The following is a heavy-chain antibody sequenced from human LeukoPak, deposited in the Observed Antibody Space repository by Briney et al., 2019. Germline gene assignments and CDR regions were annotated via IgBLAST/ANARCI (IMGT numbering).Heavy chain of an antibody. D-gene: IGHD2-15*01. Sequence: TGGSLRLSCAASGFTFSSYGMHWVRQAPGKGLEWVAVIWYDGSNKYYADSVKGRFTISRDNSKNTLYLQMNSLRAEDTAVYYCARVATKPLRYYYYGMDVWGQGTTVTVSS. CDR1: GFTFSSYG. CDR2: IWYDGSNK. CDR3: ARVATKPLRYYYYGMDV. J-gene: IGHJ6*02. V-gene: IGHV3-33*01.